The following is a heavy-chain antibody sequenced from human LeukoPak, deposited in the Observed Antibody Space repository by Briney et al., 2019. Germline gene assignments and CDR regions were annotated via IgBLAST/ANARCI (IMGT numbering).Heavy chain of an antibody. CDR3: ARAGFGELLVGD. V-gene: IGHV3-21*01. J-gene: IGHJ4*02. Sequence: PGGSLRLSCAASGFTFSSYSMNWVRQAPGKGLDWVSSISSSSSYIYYADSVEGRFTISRDNAENSLYLQMNSLRAEDTAVYYCARAGFGELLVGDWGQGTLVTVSS. CDR1: GFTFSSYS. D-gene: IGHD3-10*01. CDR2: ISSSSSYI.